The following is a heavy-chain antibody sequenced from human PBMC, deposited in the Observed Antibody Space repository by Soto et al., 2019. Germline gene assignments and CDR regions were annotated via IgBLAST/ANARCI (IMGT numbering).Heavy chain of an antibody. CDR3: ARESEDLTSTFDY. J-gene: IGHJ4*02. CDR2: ISSTTNYI. CDR1: GFTFTRYS. Sequence: LRLSCAASGFTFTRYSMNWVRQAPGKGLEWVSSISSTTNYIYYGDSMKGRFTISRDNAKNSPYLEMNSLRAEDTAVYYCARESEDLTSTFDYWGQGTLVTVSS. V-gene: IGHV3-21*06.